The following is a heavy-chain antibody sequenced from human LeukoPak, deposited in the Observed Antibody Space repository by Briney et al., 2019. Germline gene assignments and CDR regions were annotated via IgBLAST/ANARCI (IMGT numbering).Heavy chain of an antibody. CDR3: ARHALTVTTTNWFDP. V-gene: IGHV5-51*01. CDR2: IYPGDSDT. CDR1: GYSFTSYW. Sequence: GESLKISCKGSGYSFTSYWIGWVRQMPGKGLEWMGIIYPGDSDTRYSPSFQGQVTISADKSISTACLQWSSLKASDTAMYYCARHALTVTTTNWFDPWGQGTLVTVSS. D-gene: IGHD4-17*01. J-gene: IGHJ5*02.